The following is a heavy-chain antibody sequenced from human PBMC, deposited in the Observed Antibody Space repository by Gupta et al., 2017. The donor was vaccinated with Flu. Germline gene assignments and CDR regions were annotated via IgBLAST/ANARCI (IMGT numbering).Heavy chain of an antibody. V-gene: IGHV3-33*01. D-gene: IGHD1-26*01. J-gene: IGHJ6*02. CDR3: ARDSSSGGFHGMDV. Sequence: QVQLVESGGGVVQPGRSLRLSCAASGFTLRSSGMHWVRQAPGKGLEWVAVIWYDGSNEYYADSVKGRFTISRDNSRNTLYLQMNSLRADDTAVYYCARDSSSGGFHGMDVWGQGTTVTVSS. CDR1: GFTLRSSG. CDR2: IWYDGSNE.